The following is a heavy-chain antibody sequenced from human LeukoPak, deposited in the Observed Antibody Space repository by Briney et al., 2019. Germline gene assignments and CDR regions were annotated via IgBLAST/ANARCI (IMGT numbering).Heavy chain of an antibody. Sequence: GGSLRLSCAASEFTFSTYSMNWVRQAPGKGLEWVSSISSSGGYRYYADSVKGRFTISRDNAKNSLFLQMNSLRAEDTAVYYCARDAGDCGGDCPRWFDPWGQGALVTVSS. D-gene: IGHD2-21*02. J-gene: IGHJ5*02. CDR2: ISSSGGYR. CDR3: ARDAGDCGGDCPRWFDP. CDR1: EFTFSTYS. V-gene: IGHV3-21*01.